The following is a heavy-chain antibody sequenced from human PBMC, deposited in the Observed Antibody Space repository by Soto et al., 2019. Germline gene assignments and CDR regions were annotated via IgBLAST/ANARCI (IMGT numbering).Heavy chain of an antibody. D-gene: IGHD6-6*01. V-gene: IGHV1-18*01. CDR3: ARLFWYSSSSENSWNLFEY. J-gene: IGHJ4*02. CDR2: ISAYNGNT. CDR1: SYTFTSYG. Sequence: GASVKVSCKASSYTFTSYGISWVRQAPGQGLEWMGWISAYNGNTNYAQKLQGRVTMTTDTSTSTAYMELRSLRSDDTAVYYCARLFWYSSSSENSWNLFEYWGQGTMVTVSS.